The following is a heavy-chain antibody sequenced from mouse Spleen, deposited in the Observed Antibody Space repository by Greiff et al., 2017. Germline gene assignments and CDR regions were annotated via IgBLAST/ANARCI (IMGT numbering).Heavy chain of an antibody. D-gene: IGHD2-4*01. CDR2: IYPGSGNT. CDR3: AKYDYDWYFDV. V-gene: IGHV1-66*01. CDR1: GYSFTSYY. J-gene: IGHJ1*01. Sequence: QVQLQQSGPELVKPGASVKISCKASGYSFTSYYIHWVKQRPGQGLEWIGWIYPGSGNTKYNEKFKGKATLTADTSSSTAYMQLSSLTSEDSAVYYCAKYDYDWYFDVWGAGTTVTVSS.